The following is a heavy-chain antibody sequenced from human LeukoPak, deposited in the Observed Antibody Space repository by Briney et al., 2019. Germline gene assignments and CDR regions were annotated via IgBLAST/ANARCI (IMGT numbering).Heavy chain of an antibody. CDR2: IKQDASQE. J-gene: IGHJ4*02. Sequence: AGGSLRLSSAASGFTFSSYWMGWVRQAPGKGPEWVAHIKQDASQEYHVDSVKGRFTISRDNAKNSLYLQMNSLRAEDTAVYYCARGVVYPAWSGPHWSDYWGQGALVTVSS. V-gene: IGHV3-7*01. CDR1: GFTFSSYW. D-gene: IGHD3-3*01. CDR3: ARGVVYPAWSGPHWSDY.